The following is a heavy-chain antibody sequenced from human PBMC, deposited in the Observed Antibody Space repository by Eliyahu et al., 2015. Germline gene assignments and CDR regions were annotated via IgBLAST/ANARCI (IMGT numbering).Heavy chain of an antibody. Sequence: DVQLVESGGGSVQPGGSLRLSCAAAGFXFSTYAMFWVRQAPGKGLEWVSAISTDTVTTYYADFVKGRFTISRDNSRSTIYLQMNSVTDEDTAIYYCVRRHATAITNFDSWGRGVQVIVSS. CDR1: GFXFSTYA. CDR3: VRRHATAITNFDS. J-gene: IGHJ4*02. CDR2: ISTDTVTT. V-gene: IGHV3-23*04. D-gene: IGHD1-20*01.